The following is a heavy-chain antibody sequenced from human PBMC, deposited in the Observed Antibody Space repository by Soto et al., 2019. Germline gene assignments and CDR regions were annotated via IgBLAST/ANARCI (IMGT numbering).Heavy chain of an antibody. D-gene: IGHD3-3*01. Sequence: GGSLRLSCAASGFTFSSYAMSWVRQAPGKGLEWVSAISGSGGSTYYADSVKGRFTISRDNSKNTLYLQMNSLRAEDTAVYYCAKGGAPYYDFWSGYYNLEYYYYGMDVWGQGTTVTVSS. J-gene: IGHJ6*02. CDR1: GFTFSSYA. V-gene: IGHV3-23*01. CDR2: ISGSGGST. CDR3: AKGGAPYYDFWSGYYNLEYYYYGMDV.